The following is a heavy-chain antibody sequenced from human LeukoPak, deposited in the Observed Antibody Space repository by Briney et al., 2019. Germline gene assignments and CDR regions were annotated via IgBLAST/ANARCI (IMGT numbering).Heavy chain of an antibody. Sequence: GGSLRLSCAASGFTLSSYSMNWVRQAPGKGLEWVSSISSSSSYIYYADSVKGRFTISRDNAKNSPYLQMNSLRAEDTAVYYCARGSITGTLGYWGQGTLVTVSS. CDR1: GFTLSSYS. CDR3: ARGSITGTLGY. J-gene: IGHJ4*02. D-gene: IGHD1-7*01. CDR2: ISSSSSYI. V-gene: IGHV3-21*01.